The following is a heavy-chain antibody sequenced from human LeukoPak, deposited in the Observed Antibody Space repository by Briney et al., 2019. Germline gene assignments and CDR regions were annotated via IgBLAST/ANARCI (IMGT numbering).Heavy chain of an antibody. D-gene: IGHD3-22*01. CDR2: ISGSGGST. J-gene: IGHJ4*02. CDR3: AKGAADYYDSSGYYGIDY. Sequence: LAGGSLRLSCAASGFTFSSSAMSWVRQAPGKGLEWVSAISGSGGSTYYADSVKGRFTISRDNSKNTLYLQMNSLRAEDTAVYYCAKGAADYYDSSGYYGIDYWGQGTLITVSS. CDR1: GFTFSSSA. V-gene: IGHV3-23*01.